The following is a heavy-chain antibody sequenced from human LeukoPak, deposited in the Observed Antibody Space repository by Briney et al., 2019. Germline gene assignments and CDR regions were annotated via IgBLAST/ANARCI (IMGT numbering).Heavy chain of an antibody. CDR3: ARNKGWELPAELDS. CDR1: GFTFSSYN. CDR2: ISSGVSYI. Sequence: GGSLRLSCAASGFTFSSYNMNWVRQAPGKGLEWVSSISSGVSYIYYADSVKGRFTISRDNAKNSLYLQMNSLRAEDTAVYYCARNKGWELPAELDSWGQGTLVTVSS. V-gene: IGHV3-21*01. D-gene: IGHD2-15*01. J-gene: IGHJ4*02.